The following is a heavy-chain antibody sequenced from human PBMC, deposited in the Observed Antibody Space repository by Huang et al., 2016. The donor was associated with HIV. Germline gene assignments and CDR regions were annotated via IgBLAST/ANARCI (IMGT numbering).Heavy chain of an antibody. Sequence: QVQLQESGPGLVKPSETLSLTCTVSGASISSPYWTWIRQPQGKGLAWIGSFYYSGRTNAAPSLKSRVTISLDTAKNKFSLSLTSVTAADTAIYYCARGTNWVFSWYFDLWGRGTLVTVSS. CDR3: ARGTNWVFSWYFDL. J-gene: IGHJ2*01. V-gene: IGHV4-59*11. CDR1: GASISSPY. CDR2: FYYSGRT. D-gene: IGHD7-27*01.